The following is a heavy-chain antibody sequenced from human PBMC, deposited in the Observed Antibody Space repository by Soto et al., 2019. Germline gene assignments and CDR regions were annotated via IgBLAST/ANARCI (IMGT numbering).Heavy chain of an antibody. V-gene: IGHV1-46*01. CDR2: VNPSGGST. J-gene: IGHJ3*01. CDR3: ARVSGYCDSATGYFFASDL. Sequence: QVQLVQSGAEVKKPGASVTVSCQASGYNFTSYYTHWVRQAPGQGLEWMGIVNPSGGSTIYAQKFQGRVTMTRDKSTSTVYMELSSLRSEDTSMYYCARVSGYCDSATGYFFASDLWGQGTFVTVS. D-gene: IGHD2-2*01. CDR1: GYNFTSYY.